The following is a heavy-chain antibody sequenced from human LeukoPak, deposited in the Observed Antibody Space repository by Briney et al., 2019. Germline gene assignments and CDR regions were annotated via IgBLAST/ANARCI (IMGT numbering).Heavy chain of an antibody. CDR1: GGTFSSYA. CDR2: IIPIFGTA. CDR3: ASHPGGWYVSHFDY. Sequence: SVKVSCKASGGTFSSYAISWVRQAPGQGLEWMGRIIPIFGTANYAQKLQGRVTMTTDTSTSTAYMELRSLRSDDTAVYYCASHPGGWYVSHFDYWGQGTLVTVSS. V-gene: IGHV1-69*05. J-gene: IGHJ4*02. D-gene: IGHD6-19*01.